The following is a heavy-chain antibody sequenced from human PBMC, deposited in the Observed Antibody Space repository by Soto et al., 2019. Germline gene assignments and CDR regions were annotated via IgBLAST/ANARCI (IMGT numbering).Heavy chain of an antibody. CDR2: IYPGDSDT. J-gene: IGHJ6*02. V-gene: IGHV5-51*01. CDR3: ARHGGESWIQLQTDYYGMDV. D-gene: IGHD5-18*01. CDR1: GYSITSYW. Sequence: PGESLKICCKGSGYSITSYWIGWVRQMHGKGLEWMGIIYPGDSDTRYSPSFQGQVTISADKSISTAYLQWSSLKASDTAMYYCARHGGESWIQLQTDYYGMDVWGQGTTVTVSS.